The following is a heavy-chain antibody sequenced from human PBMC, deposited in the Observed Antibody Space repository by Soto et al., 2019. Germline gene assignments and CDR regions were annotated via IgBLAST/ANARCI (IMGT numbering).Heavy chain of an antibody. CDR1: GFTFSSYS. J-gene: IGHJ5*02. D-gene: IGHD6-19*01. CDR2: ISSSSSTI. CDR3: ARDLRGSGWYSWFAP. V-gene: IGHV3-48*01. Sequence: GGSLRLSCAASGFTFSSYSMNWVRQAPGKGLEWVSYISSSSSTIYYADSVKGRFTISRDNAKNSLYLQMNSLRAEDTAVYYCARDLRGSGWYSWFAPWGQGTLVTVSS.